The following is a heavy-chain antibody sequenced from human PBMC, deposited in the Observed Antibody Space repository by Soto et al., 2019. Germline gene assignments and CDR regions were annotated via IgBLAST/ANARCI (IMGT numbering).Heavy chain of an antibody. J-gene: IGHJ1*01. D-gene: IGHD2-15*01. Sequence: VQLFESGGGWVQPGGSRRLSFEDSGLTFSSYAMRWVRQAPGKGLEWVSAISGSGGSPYYADEVKGRCTISRDNSKHKLYLQMNSLGAEDTAVYYCAKEGCQFGGSCFVQHLGQGTLITVSS. CDR2: ISGSGGSP. CDR3: AKEGCQFGGSCFVQH. V-gene: IGHV3-23*01. CDR1: GLTFSSYA.